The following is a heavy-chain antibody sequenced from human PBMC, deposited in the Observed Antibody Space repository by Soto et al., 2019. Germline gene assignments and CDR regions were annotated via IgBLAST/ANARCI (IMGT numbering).Heavy chain of an antibody. D-gene: IGHD2-15*01. CDR1: GDSVSGNSAT. CDR2: TYYRSKWYN. J-gene: IGHJ6*02. Sequence: SQTLSLTCAISGDSVSGNSATWNWIRQSPSRGLEWLGRTYYRSKWYNDYAVSVKSRITINPDTSKDQFSLQLNSVTPEDTAVYYCARERCSGGSCYYYYYYYGMDVWGQGTTVTVSS. CDR3: ARERCSGGSCYYYYYYYGMDV. V-gene: IGHV6-1*01.